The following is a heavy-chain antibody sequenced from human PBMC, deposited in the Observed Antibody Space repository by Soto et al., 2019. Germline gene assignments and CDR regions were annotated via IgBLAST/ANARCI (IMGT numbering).Heavy chain of an antibody. J-gene: IGHJ5*02. V-gene: IGHV3-33*01. Sequence: QVQLVESGGGVVQPGRSLRLSCAASGFTFSSYGMHWVRQAPGKGLEWVAVIWYDGSNKYYADSVKGRFTISRDNSKNKLYLQMNSLRAEDTAVYYCARVGADYSNYVWFDPWGQGTLVTVSS. CDR1: GFTFSSYG. D-gene: IGHD4-4*01. CDR2: IWYDGSNK. CDR3: ARVGADYSNYVWFDP.